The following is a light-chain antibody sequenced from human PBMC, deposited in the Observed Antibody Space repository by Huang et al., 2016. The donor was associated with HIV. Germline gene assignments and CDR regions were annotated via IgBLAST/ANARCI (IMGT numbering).Light chain of an antibody. CDR2: DAS. J-gene: IGKJ5*01. Sequence: EIVMTQSPDTLSVSPGQSVTLSCRASESISSSLAWYQQKSGQAPRLLIYDASTRATDIPARFSGSGSGTEFTLTISSLLSEDFAVYYCQQYNDWPPITFGQGTRLDMK. V-gene: IGKV3-15*01. CDR3: QQYNDWPPIT. CDR1: ESISSS.